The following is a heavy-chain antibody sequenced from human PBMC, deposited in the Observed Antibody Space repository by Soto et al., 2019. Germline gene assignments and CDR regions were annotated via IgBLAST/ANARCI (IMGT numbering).Heavy chain of an antibody. J-gene: IGHJ3*02. D-gene: IGHD3-10*01. V-gene: IGHV3-15*01. CDR3: SDLRRGVGAFDI. CDR2: IKSKTDGETT. Sequence: GGSLRLSCAASGFNFNDGWMSWVRQAPGKGLEWVGRIKSKTDGETTDYAAPVKGRFTISRDDSKNTLYLQMDSLKNEDTAVYYCSDLRRGVGAFDIWSRGTLVTVSS. CDR1: GFNFNDGW.